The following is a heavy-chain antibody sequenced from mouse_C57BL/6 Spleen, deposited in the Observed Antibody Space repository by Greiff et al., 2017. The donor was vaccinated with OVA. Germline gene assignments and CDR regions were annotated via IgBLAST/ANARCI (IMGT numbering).Heavy chain of an antibody. CDR3: TSYGNYDAMDY. V-gene: IGHV5-9-1*02. J-gene: IGHJ4*01. CDR1: GFTFSSYA. Sequence: EVQVVESGEGLVKPGGSLKLSCAASGFTFSSYAMSWVRQTPEKRLEWVAYISSGGDYIYYADTVKGRFTISRDNARNTLYLQMSSLKSEDTAMYYCTSYGNYDAMDYWGQGTSVTVSS. CDR2: ISSGGDYI. D-gene: IGHD2-1*01.